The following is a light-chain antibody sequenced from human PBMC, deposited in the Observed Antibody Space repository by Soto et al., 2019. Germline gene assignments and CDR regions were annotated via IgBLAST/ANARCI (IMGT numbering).Light chain of an antibody. J-gene: IGKJ5*01. Sequence: DIQMTQSPSTLSPSVEDRVTITRRASQSISSWLAWYQQKPGKAPKLVIYDASSLESGVPSRFSGGEAGTEYTLTISSLQPEDSATYYCQQLYIFPLTFGQGTRLEIK. CDR3: QQLYIFPLT. CDR2: DAS. CDR1: QSISSW. V-gene: IGKV1-5*01.